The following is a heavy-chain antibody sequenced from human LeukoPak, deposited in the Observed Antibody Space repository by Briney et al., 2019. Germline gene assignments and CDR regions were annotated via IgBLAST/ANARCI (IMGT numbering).Heavy chain of an antibody. D-gene: IGHD3-22*01. J-gene: IGHJ4*02. CDR2: ISSSGSTI. CDR1: GFTLSSYE. CDR3: ARAIDDSSGYTDY. Sequence: GGSLRLSCAASGFTLSSYEMNWVRQAPGKGLEWVSYISSSGSTIYYADSVKGRFTISRDNAKNSLYLQMNSLRAEDTAVYYCARAIDDSSGYTDYWGQGTLVTVSS. V-gene: IGHV3-48*03.